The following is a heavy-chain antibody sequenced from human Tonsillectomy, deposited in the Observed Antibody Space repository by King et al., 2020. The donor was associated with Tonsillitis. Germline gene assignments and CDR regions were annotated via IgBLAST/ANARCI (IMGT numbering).Heavy chain of an antibody. V-gene: IGHV1-18*04. CDR1: GYTFTNYG. Sequence: QLVQSGAEVKRPGASVKLSCKASGYTFTNYGISWVRLAPGHGLEWMGWISEYNGHTNYAQNVQGRVSVTTDTSTNTAYMELRSLRADDTAVYVSARDRMRVSIGQVEEVNGGTDVGGQETTHTVSS. CDR3: ARDRMRVSIGQVEEVNGGTDV. CDR2: ISEYNGHT. D-gene: IGHD2-8*01. J-gene: IGHJ6*02.